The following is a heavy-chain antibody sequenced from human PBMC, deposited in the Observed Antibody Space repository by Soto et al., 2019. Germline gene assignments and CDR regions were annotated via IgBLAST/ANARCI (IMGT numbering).Heavy chain of an antibody. CDR3: AAHDSGGYYAEY. CDR1: GDSVTISDYY. D-gene: IGHD3-22*01. V-gene: IGHV4-39*01. Sequence: QLQLQESGPGLVKPSETLSLTCTVSGDSVTISDYYWGWIRQPPGKGLEWIGGIHYSGSTYYNPSLKSRVTISGATSKKQFSLKLTSVTAADAAVYYCAAHDSGGYYAEYWGQGTLVTVSA. J-gene: IGHJ4*02. CDR2: IHYSGST.